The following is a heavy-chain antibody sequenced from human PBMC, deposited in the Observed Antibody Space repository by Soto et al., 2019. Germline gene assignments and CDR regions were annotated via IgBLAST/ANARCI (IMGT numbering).Heavy chain of an antibody. CDR1: GGSFSGYY. J-gene: IGHJ4*02. D-gene: IGHD3-10*01. CDR3: AREGYYYGSGSQTFDY. V-gene: IGHV4-34*01. Sequence: ASETLSLTCAVYGGSFSGYYWSWIRQPPGKGLEWIGEINHSGSTNYNPSLKSRVTISVDTSKNQFSLKLSSVTAADTAVYYCAREGYYYGSGSQTFDYWGQGTLVIVSS. CDR2: INHSGST.